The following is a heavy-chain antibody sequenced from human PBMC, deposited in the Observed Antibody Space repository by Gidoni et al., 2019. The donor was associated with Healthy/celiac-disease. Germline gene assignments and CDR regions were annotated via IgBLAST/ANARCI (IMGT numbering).Heavy chain of an antibody. CDR3: ARHGRDGYKYTVGYYFDY. CDR2: INHSGST. CDR1: GGSFSGYY. J-gene: IGHJ4*02. Sequence: QVQLQQWGAGLLKPSETLSLTCAVYGGSFSGYYWSWIRQPPGKGLDWIGEINHSGSTNYNPSLKSRVTISVDTSKNQFSLKLSSVTAADTAVYYCARHGRDGYKYTVGYYFDYWGQGTLVTVSS. V-gene: IGHV4-34*01. D-gene: IGHD5-12*01.